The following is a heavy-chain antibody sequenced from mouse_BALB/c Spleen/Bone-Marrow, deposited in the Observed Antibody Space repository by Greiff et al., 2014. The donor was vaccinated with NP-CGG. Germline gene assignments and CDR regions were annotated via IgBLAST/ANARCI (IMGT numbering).Heavy chain of an antibody. Sequence: QVQLQQSGAELVRPGTSVKVSCKTSGYAFTDYLMEWLKQRPGQGLEWIGVINPGSGSTNYNEKFKDKATLTADKSSSTAYIQLSSLTSDDSAVYFCARYGGYFDYWGQGTTLTVSS. CDR2: INPGSGST. CDR1: GYAFTDYL. D-gene: IGHD1-1*02. V-gene: IGHV1-54*01. J-gene: IGHJ2*01. CDR3: ARYGGYFDY.